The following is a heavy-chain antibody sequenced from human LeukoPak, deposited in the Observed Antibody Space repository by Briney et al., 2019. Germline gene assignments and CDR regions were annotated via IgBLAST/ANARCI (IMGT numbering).Heavy chain of an antibody. D-gene: IGHD1-26*01. V-gene: IGHV3-23*01. Sequence: PGGSLRLPCAASGLTFSDYAMSWVRQAPGKGLEWVSGITSGFTANYADSVKGRFTISRDNFRNTFHLQMNSLRAEDTAVYYCAKDYSDSRVGDVFLEYWGQGTLVTVSS. J-gene: IGHJ4*02. CDR3: AKDYSDSRVGDVFLEY. CDR1: GLTFSDYA. CDR2: ITSGFTA.